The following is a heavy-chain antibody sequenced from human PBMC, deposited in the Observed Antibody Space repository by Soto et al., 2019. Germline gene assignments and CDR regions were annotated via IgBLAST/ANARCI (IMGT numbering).Heavy chain of an antibody. D-gene: IGHD3-22*01. V-gene: IGHV4-31*03. CDR3: ARGRQDYYDSSGYYPLPFDY. Sequence: QVQLQESGPGLVKPSQTLSLTCTVSGGSISSGGYYWSWIRQHPGKGLEWIGYIYYSGSTYYNPSLKSRVTISVATSKNQFSLKLSSVTAADTAVYYCARGRQDYYDSSGYYPLPFDYWGQGTLVTVSS. CDR2: IYYSGST. CDR1: GGSISSGGYY. J-gene: IGHJ4*02.